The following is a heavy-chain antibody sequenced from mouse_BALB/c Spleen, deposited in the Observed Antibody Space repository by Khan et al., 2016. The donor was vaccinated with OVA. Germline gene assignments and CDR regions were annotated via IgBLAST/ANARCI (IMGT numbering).Heavy chain of an antibody. CDR2: INTNVGST. D-gene: IGHD2-1*01. V-gene: IGHV5-6-3*01. J-gene: IGHJ2*01. Sequence: EVELVESGGGLVQPGGSLNLSCAASGFTFSSYGMSWVRQTPDKRLELVATINTNVGSTYYPDSVKGRFTISRDNAKNTLYLQMSSLKSEDTAMYYCARVGIIYYGNYAYYFDYWGQGTTLTVSS. CDR3: ARVGIIYYGNYAYYFDY. CDR1: GFTFSSYG.